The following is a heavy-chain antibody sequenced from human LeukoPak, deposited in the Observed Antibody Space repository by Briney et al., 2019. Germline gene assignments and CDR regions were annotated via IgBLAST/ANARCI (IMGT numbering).Heavy chain of an antibody. CDR2: IRSKANSYTT. Sequence: GGSLRLSCAASGFTFSGSAMHWVRQASGKGLEWVGRIRSKANSYTTAYAASVKGRFTISRDDSKNTAYLQMNSLKTEDTAVYYCTRHSSSSVSDYWGQGTLATVSS. V-gene: IGHV3-73*01. D-gene: IGHD6-6*01. J-gene: IGHJ4*02. CDR1: GFTFSGSA. CDR3: TRHSSSSVSDY.